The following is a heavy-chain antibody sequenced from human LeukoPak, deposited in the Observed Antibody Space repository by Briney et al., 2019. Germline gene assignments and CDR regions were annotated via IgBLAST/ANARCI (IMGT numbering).Heavy chain of an antibody. J-gene: IGHJ4*02. CDR1: GGSFSGYY. CDR2: INHSGST. Sequence: SETLSLTCAVYGGSFSGYYWSWIRQPPGKGLEWIGEINHSGSTNYNPSLKSRVTISVDTSKNQFSLKLSSVTAADTAVYYCASLRSDYGGNPLGFDYWGQGTLVTVSS. D-gene: IGHD4-23*01. V-gene: IGHV4-34*01. CDR3: ASLRSDYGGNPLGFDY.